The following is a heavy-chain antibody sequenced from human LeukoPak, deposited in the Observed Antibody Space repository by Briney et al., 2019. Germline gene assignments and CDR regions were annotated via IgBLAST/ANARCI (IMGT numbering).Heavy chain of an antibody. CDR1: GGTFSSYA. CDR3: ARGYLYYYDSSGYYGNFDY. J-gene: IGHJ4*02. Sequence: ASVKVSCKASGGTFSSYAISWVRQAPGQGLEWMGWINPNSGGTNYAQKFQGRVTMTRDTSISTAYMELSRLRSDDTAVYYCARGYLYYYDSSGYYGNFDYWGQGTLVTVSS. D-gene: IGHD3-22*01. CDR2: INPNSGGT. V-gene: IGHV1-2*02.